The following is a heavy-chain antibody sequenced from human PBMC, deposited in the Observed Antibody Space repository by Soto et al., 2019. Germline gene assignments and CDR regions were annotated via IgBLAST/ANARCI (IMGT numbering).Heavy chain of an antibody. CDR1: GDSISSYS. CDR3: ARDRGGITVSSKPLGEWFDP. Sequence: PSETLSLTCTVSGDSISSYSWSWIRQPPGMGLEWIGHVFPTGSTNYNPSPKSRVTISVDSSKNQFSLRLSSVTAADTAGYYCARDRGGITVSSKPLGEWFDPWGQGTLVTVSS. CDR2: VFPTGST. D-gene: IGHD3-16*01. V-gene: IGHV4-4*08. J-gene: IGHJ5*02.